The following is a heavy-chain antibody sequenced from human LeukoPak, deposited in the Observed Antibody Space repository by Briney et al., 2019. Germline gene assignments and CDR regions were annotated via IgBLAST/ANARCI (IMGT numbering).Heavy chain of an antibody. CDR2: INHGGST. CDR1: GGSLSGYY. V-gene: IGHV4-34*01. CDR3: AREGRMSMGIEY. Sequence: SETLSLTCAVYGGSLSGYYWSWIRQSPGKGLEWIGEINHGGSTNYNPSLKRRVTMSVDTSKNHFSLKLSSVTAADTAVYFCAREGRMSMGIEYWGQGTLVTVSS. D-gene: IGHD4/OR15-4a*01. J-gene: IGHJ4*02.